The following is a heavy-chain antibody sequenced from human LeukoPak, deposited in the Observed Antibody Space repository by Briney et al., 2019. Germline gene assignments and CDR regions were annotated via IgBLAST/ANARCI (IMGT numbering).Heavy chain of an antibody. J-gene: IGHJ6*02. CDR3: ARGGLYYYGMDV. V-gene: IGHV6-1*01. Sequence: SQTLSLTCAISGDSVSSNSAAWTWIRQSPSRGLEWLGRSHYRSKWYNDYAVSVKSRITINPDTSKNQFSLQLNSVTPEDTAVYYCARGGLYYYGMDVWGQGTTVTVSS. CDR1: GDSVSSNSAA. CDR2: SHYRSKWYN.